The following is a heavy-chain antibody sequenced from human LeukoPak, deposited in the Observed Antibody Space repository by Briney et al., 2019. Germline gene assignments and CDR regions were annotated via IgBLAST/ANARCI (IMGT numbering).Heavy chain of an antibody. CDR2: ISSSSTYI. V-gene: IGHV3-21*01. Sequence: PGGSLRLSCAASGFTFSSYTMNWVRQAPGKGLKWVSSISSSSTYIFYADSVKGRFTISRDNAKNSLYLQMNSLRAEDTAVYYCARDLRHGLPMRDYWGQGTLVTVSS. J-gene: IGHJ4*02. CDR1: GFTFSSYT. CDR3: ARDLRHGLPMRDY. D-gene: IGHD5-18*01.